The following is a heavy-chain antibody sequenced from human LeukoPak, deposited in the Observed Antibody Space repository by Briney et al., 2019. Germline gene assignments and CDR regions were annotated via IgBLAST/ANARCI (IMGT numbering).Heavy chain of an antibody. CDR1: GFTFSDYY. V-gene: IGHV3-11*01. D-gene: IGHD1-26*01. CDR2: ISCSGSTI. J-gene: IGHJ6*02. CDR3: ARVEGRSGSPGPYYYYGMDV. Sequence: KAGGSLRLSCAASGFTFSDYYMSWIRQAPGKGLEWVSYISCSGSTIYYADSVKGRFTISRDNAKNSLYLQMNSLRAEDTAVYYCARVEGRSGSPGPYYYYGMDVWGQGTTVTVSS.